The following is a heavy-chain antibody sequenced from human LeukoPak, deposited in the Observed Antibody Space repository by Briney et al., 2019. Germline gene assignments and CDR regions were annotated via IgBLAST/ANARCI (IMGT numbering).Heavy chain of an antibody. CDR2: IYYSGST. CDR3: ARGEYDSSGYFDY. J-gene: IGHJ4*02. D-gene: IGHD3-22*01. V-gene: IGHV4-39*07. Sequence: PSETLSLTCTVSGGSISSSSYYWGWIRQPPGEGLEGIGSIYYSGSTYYNPSLKSRVTISVDTSKNQFSLKLSSVTAADTAVYYRARGEYDSSGYFDYWGQGTLVTVSS. CDR1: GGSISSSSYY.